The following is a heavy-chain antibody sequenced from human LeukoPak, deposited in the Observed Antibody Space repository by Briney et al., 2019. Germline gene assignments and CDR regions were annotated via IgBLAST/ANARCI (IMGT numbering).Heavy chain of an antibody. CDR1: GYTFTGYY. V-gene: IGHV1-2*02. D-gene: IGHD5-18*01. Sequence: ASVKVSCKASGYTFTGYYIHWVRQAPGQGLEWMGWINPNSGGTNDAQIFQGRVTMTGDTSMSTAFMELSRLRFDDTAVYYCARVGGYRPLLPFDYWGQGTLVTVSS. J-gene: IGHJ4*02. CDR3: ARVGGYRPLLPFDY. CDR2: INPNSGGT.